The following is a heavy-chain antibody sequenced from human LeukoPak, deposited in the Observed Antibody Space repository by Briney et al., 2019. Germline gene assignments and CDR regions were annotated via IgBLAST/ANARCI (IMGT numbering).Heavy chain of an antibody. Sequence: GGSLRLSCVGSGFTFRSHAMSWVRQAPEKGLEFVSGIYENGGTTYYADSVKGRFTISRDNSKNTLYLQMNSLRPEDTAVYYCAKDYYYDPVDAFDVWGQGTMVSVSS. J-gene: IGHJ3*01. CDR2: IYENGGTT. CDR3: AKDYYYDPVDAFDV. CDR1: GFTFRSHA. D-gene: IGHD3-22*01. V-gene: IGHV3-23*01.